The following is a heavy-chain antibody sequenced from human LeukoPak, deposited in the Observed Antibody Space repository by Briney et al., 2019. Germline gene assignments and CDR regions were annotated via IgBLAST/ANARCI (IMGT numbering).Heavy chain of an antibody. CDR3: ARVDYGGTTDY. D-gene: IGHD4-23*01. CDR1: GFTFVGYW. Sequence: GGSLRLSCAASGFTFVGYWMSWVRQAPGKGLEWVANIKQDGSEKYYVDSVKGRFTISRDNTKNSLYLQMNSLRAEDTAVYYCARVDYGGTTDYWGQGTLVTVSS. CDR2: IKQDGSEK. V-gene: IGHV3-7*01. J-gene: IGHJ4*02.